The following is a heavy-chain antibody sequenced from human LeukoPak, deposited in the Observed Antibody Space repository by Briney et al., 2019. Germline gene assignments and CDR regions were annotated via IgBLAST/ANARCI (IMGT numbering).Heavy chain of an antibody. CDR2: IYYSGST. Sequence: SETLSLTCSVSGFSIGTGYSWGWIRQPPGKGLEWIGYIYYSGSTNYNPSLKSRVTISVDTSKNQFSLKLSSVTAADTAVYYCARLPFYDSSGYWGQGTLVTVSS. V-gene: IGHV4-59*08. D-gene: IGHD3-22*01. CDR1: GFSIGTGYS. CDR3: ARLPFYDSSGY. J-gene: IGHJ4*02.